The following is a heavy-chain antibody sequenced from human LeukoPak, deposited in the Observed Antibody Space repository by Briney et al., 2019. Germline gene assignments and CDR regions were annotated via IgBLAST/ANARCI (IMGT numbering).Heavy chain of an antibody. CDR1: GFTFSSYD. J-gene: IGHJ6*03. CDR2: ISSGSSSI. V-gene: IGHV3-48*01. Sequence: GGSLRLSCAASGFTFSSYDMNWVRQAPGKGLEWVSYISSGSSSIYYADSVKGRFTVSRDNAKNSLYLQMNSLRAEDTAVYYCARRTEVWKTYGSYYYYIDVWGKGTTVTVSS. D-gene: IGHD4-17*01. CDR3: ARRTEVWKTYGSYYYYIDV.